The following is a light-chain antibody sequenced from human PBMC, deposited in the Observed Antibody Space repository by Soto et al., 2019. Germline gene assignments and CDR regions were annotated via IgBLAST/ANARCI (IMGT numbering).Light chain of an antibody. V-gene: IGKV3-11*01. CDR2: DAS. Sequence: EIVLTQSPATLSLSPGERATLSCRASQSVSSYLAWYQQKPGQAPRLLIYDASNRATGIPARFSGSGSGTDFTLTISSLESGDFAVYYCQLTGITFGPGTKVDIK. J-gene: IGKJ3*01. CDR1: QSVSSY. CDR3: QLTGIT.